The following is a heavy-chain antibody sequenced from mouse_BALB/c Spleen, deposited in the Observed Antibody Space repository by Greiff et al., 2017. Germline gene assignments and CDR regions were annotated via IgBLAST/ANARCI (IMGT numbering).Heavy chain of an antibody. Sequence: EVQGVESGGGLVQPGGSRKLSCAASGFTFSDYGMAWVRQAPGKGPEWVAFISNLAYSIYYADTVTGRFTISRENAKNTLYLEMSSLRSEDTAMYYCARGGITEAMDYWGQGTSVTVSS. D-gene: IGHD2-4*01. CDR3: ARGGITEAMDY. J-gene: IGHJ4*01. V-gene: IGHV5-15*02. CDR2: ISNLAYSI. CDR1: GFTFSDYG.